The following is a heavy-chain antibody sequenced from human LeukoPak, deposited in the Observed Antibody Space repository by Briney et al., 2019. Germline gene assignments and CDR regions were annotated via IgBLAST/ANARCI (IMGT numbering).Heavy chain of an antibody. CDR3: ARHGGRYCFSTSCYLFDP. J-gene: IGHJ5*02. CDR2: IYPGDSTT. Sequence: GESLKISCKASGYTFTTYWIGWVRQMPGKGLEWMGIIYPGDSTTKYNPSFQGQVTISADKSISTAYLQWSSLKASDTAIYYCARHGGRYCFSTSCYLFDPWGQGTLVTVSS. CDR1: GYTFTTYW. D-gene: IGHD2-2*01. V-gene: IGHV5-51*01.